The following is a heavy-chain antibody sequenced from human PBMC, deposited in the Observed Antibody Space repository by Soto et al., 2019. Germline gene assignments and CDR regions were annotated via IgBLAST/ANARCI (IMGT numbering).Heavy chain of an antibody. CDR2: IIPTLGSA. D-gene: IGHD3-22*01. CDR3: ARRTYYDSSGHG. CDR1: VGTFSSYA. V-gene: IGHV1-69*13. Sequence: SVKVSCKASVGTFSSYAISWVRQAPGQGLEWMGGIIPTLGSANCAQKFQGRVTITADESTSTAYMEMSGLRFEDTAMYYCARRTYYDSSGHGWGQGTLVTVSS. J-gene: IGHJ4*02.